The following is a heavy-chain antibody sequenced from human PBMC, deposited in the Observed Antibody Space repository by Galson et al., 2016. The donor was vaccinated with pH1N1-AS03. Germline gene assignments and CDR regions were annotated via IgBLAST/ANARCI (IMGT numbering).Heavy chain of an antibody. J-gene: IGHJ5*02. V-gene: IGHV1-3*01. Sequence: SVKVSCKASGYSFTSYAIQWVRQAPGQGLEWMGWINVGDGHTKYSQKFQGRVTITKDTSKSQVVLTMTNMDPVDTATYFCARAYYGDFADWFDPWGQGTLVTVSS. CDR2: INVGDGHT. CDR3: ARAYYGDFADWFDP. CDR1: GYSFTSYA. D-gene: IGHD4-17*01.